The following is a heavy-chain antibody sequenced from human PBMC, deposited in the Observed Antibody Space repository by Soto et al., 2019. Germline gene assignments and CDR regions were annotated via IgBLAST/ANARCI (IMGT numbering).Heavy chain of an antibody. Sequence: ASVKVSCKASGGTFSSYAISWVRQAPGQGPEWMGGIIPIFGTANYAQKFQGRVTITADESTSTAYMELSSLRSEDTAVYYCARGYSYAGGLFDYWGQGTLVTVSS. CDR3: ARGYSYAGGLFDY. CDR2: IIPIFGTA. CDR1: GGTFSSYA. J-gene: IGHJ4*02. V-gene: IGHV1-69*13. D-gene: IGHD5-18*01.